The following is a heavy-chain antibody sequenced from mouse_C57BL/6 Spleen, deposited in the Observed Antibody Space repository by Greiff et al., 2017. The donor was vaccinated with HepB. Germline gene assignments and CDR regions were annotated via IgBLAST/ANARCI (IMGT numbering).Heavy chain of an antibody. CDR1: GYTFTSYW. J-gene: IGHJ4*01. CDR3: TRGGITTVVASYYAMDY. D-gene: IGHD1-1*01. V-gene: IGHV1-5*01. CDR2: IYPGNSDT. Sequence: EVKLVESGTVLARPGASVKMSCKTSGYTFTSYWMHWVKQRPGQGLEWIGAIYPGNSDTSYNQKFKGKAKLTAVTSASTAYMELSSLTNEDSAVYYCTRGGITTVVASYYAMDYWGQGTSVTVSS.